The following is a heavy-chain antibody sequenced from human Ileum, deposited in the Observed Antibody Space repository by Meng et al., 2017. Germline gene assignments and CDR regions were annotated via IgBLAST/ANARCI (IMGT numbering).Heavy chain of an antibody. CDR2: IDHLGIA. V-gene: IGHV4-4*02. CDR3: ARHGGYYQDF. J-gene: IGHJ4*02. CDR1: GASMSVVSY. Sequence: QAELQGSGQGLVKASETLSLTGSVSGASMSVVSYWSWVRQSPGKGLEWIGQIDHLGIAYYKPSLKSRVTMSIDQSKSQFSLRLTSVSAADTAVYYCARHGGYYQDFWGQGTLVTVSS. D-gene: IGHD4-23*01.